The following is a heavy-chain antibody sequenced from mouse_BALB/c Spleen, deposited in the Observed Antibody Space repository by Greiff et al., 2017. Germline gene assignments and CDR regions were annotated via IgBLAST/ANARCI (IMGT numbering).Heavy chain of an antibody. Sequence: QVHVKQSGAELVRPGASVTLSCKASGYTFTDYEMHWVKQTPVHGLEWIGAIDPETGGTAYNQKFKGKATLTADKSSSTAYMELRSLTSEDSAVYYCTGWLLPAWFAYWGQGTLVTVSA. CDR1: GYTFTDYE. CDR2: IDPETGGT. CDR3: TGWLLPAWFAY. V-gene: IGHV1-15*01. D-gene: IGHD2-3*01. J-gene: IGHJ3*01.